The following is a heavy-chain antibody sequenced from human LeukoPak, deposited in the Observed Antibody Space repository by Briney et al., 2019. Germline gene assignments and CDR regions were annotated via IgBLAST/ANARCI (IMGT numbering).Heavy chain of an antibody. CDR1: GFTLSSYW. J-gene: IGHJ4*02. Sequence: GGSLRLSCAASGFTLSSYWMHWVRQLPGKGLVWVSRINSDGSTTNYADSVKGRFTTSRDNAKNMLYLQMNSLRAEDTAVYYCAKRGPGSPQSGKYYFDYWGQGTLVTVSS. CDR3: AKRGPGSPQSGKYYFDY. D-gene: IGHD3-10*01. CDR2: INSDGSTT. V-gene: IGHV3-74*01.